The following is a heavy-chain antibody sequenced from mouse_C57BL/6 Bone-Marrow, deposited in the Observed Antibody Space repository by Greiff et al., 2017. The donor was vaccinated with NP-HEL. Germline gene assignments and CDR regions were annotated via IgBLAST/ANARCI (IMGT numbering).Heavy chain of an antibody. V-gene: IGHV1-26*01. CDR3: ARDHYYGSLDY. J-gene: IGHJ2*01. D-gene: IGHD1-1*01. Sequence: VQLQQSGPELVKPGASVKISCKASGYTFTDYYMNWVKQSHGKSLEWIGDINPNNGGTSYNQKFKGKATLTVDKSSSTAYMELRSLTSEDSAVYYCARDHYYGSLDYWGQGTTLTVSS. CDR2: INPNNGGT. CDR1: GYTFTDYY.